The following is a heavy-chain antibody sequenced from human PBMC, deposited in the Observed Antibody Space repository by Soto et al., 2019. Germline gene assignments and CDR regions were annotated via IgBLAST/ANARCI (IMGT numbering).Heavy chain of an antibody. D-gene: IGHD6-13*01. Sequence: GGSLRLSCAASGFTFSSYAMHWVRQAPGKGLEWVAVISYDGSNKYYADSVKGRFTISRDNSKNTLYLQMNSLRAEDTAVYYCAKDCCPAAGLCSDYGMDVWGQGTTVTVSS. J-gene: IGHJ6*02. CDR2: ISYDGSNK. V-gene: IGHV3-30-3*01. CDR3: AKDCCPAAGLCSDYGMDV. CDR1: GFTFSSYA.